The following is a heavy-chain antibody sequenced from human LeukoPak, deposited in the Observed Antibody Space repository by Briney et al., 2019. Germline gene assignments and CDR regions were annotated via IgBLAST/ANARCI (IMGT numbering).Heavy chain of an antibody. CDR3: AKGDCTGASFYFLDS. CDR1: GYDFPTNY. CDR2: IYPIVSSK. Sequence: SVPVSRKASGYDFPTNYIHWVRQAPGEGLEWMGTIYPIVSSKNYGQRFRGRVTMTRHTSTATVYMDLGSLTSEDTSIYYCAKGDCTGASFYFLDSGGQGTLVTVPS. J-gene: IGHJ4*02. D-gene: IGHD2/OR15-2a*01. V-gene: IGHV1-46*01.